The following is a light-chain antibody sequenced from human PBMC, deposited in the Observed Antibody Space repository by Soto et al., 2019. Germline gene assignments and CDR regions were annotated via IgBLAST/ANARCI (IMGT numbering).Light chain of an antibody. J-gene: IGKJ1*01. Sequence: IVSTQSPSTLSVSPGERATLSCRSSHSVSSNLACYQQKPGHAPRLLIYGASTRATGIPARFSGSGSGTEFTLTISSLQSADFAVYYCQQYNNWLPWTFGQGTKVDIK. CDR3: QQYNNWLPWT. CDR2: GAS. CDR1: HSVSSN. V-gene: IGKV3-15*01.